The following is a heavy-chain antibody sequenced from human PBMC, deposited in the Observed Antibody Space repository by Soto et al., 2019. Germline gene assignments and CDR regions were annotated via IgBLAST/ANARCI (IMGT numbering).Heavy chain of an antibody. J-gene: IGHJ4*02. CDR2: IIPILGIA. Sequence: QVQLVQSGAEVKKPGSSVKVSCKASGGTFSSYTISWVRQVPGQGLEWMGRIIPILGIANYAQKFQGRVTITADKSTSTAYMELSSLRSEDTAVYYCARGGDGYSSGWFDYWGQGTLVTVSS. V-gene: IGHV1-69*02. CDR1: GGTFSSYT. D-gene: IGHD6-19*01. CDR3: ARGGDGYSSGWFDY.